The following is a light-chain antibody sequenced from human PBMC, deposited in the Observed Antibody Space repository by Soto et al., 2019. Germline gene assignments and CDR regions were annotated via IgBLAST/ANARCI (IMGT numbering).Light chain of an antibody. Sequence: DIVMTQSPATLSVSPGERATLSCRASQSVGTKLAWYQQKPGQAPRLLIYGASIRATGFPARFSGSGSGTEFTLTISSLHPEDFAVYYCQHYDNWPPWTFGQGTKVEIK. CDR2: GAS. V-gene: IGKV3-15*01. CDR3: QHYDNWPPWT. J-gene: IGKJ1*01. CDR1: QSVGTK.